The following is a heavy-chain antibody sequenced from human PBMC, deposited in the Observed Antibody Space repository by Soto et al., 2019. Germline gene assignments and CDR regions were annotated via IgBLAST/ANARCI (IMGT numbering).Heavy chain of an antibody. D-gene: IGHD3-10*01. J-gene: IGHJ4*02. Sequence: QVQLVESGGGVVQPGTSLRLSCAASGSTFSNYGMHWVRQAPGKGLEWVAVVWYDGTTKFYPDSVKGRFTISRDNSNNTLYLQMTSLRVEDMAVYYCATVDNYYGSVFWGQGTLVTVSS. CDR2: VWYDGTTK. CDR3: ATVDNYYGSVF. V-gene: IGHV3-33*01. CDR1: GSTFSNYG.